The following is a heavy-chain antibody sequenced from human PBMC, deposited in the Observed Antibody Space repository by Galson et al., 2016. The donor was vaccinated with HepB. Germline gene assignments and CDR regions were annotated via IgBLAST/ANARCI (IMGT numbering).Heavy chain of an antibody. V-gene: IGHV3-23*01. J-gene: IGHJ4*02. CDR1: GFTFGDYA. CDR2: ISDNGAST. CDR3: AREGQSSGHCGAFDW. D-gene: IGHD2-21*01. Sequence: SLRLSCAVSGFTFGDYAMSWVRQAPGKGLEWVASISDNGASTYYAASVEDRFTITRDDSKNTVYLQMERLGAEDTAIYYCAREGQSSGHCGAFDWWGQGTLVTV.